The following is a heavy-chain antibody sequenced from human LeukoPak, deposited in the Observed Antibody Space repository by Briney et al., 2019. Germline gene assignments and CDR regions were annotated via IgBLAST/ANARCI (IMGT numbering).Heavy chain of an antibody. CDR1: GFTVSSNY. CDR3: ARDRGSDY. Sequence: GGSLRLSCAASGFTVSSNYMSWIRQAPGKGLEWVSYISSSSSTRYYADSVKGRFTISRDNAKNSLYLQMNSLRDDDTAVYYCARDRGSDYWGQGTLVTVSS. CDR2: ISSSSSTR. V-gene: IGHV3-48*02. D-gene: IGHD3-16*01. J-gene: IGHJ4*02.